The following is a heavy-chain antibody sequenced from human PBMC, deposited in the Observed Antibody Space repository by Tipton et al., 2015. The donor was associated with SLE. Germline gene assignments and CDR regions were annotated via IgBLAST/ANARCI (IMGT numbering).Heavy chain of an antibody. CDR3: ARGGAITMGQGEVDY. J-gene: IGHJ4*02. CDR2: FYYSGGT. CDR1: GSSISSSSYY. D-gene: IGHD3-10*01. V-gene: IGHV4-39*07. Sequence: LRLSCTVSGSSISSSSYYWGWIRQPPGKGLEWIGSFYYSGGTYYNPSLKSRVTISVDRSKNQFSLKLSSVTAADTAVYYCARGGAITMGQGEVDYWGQGTLVTVSS.